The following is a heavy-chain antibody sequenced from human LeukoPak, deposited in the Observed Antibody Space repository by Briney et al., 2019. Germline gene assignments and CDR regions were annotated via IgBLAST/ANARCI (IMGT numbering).Heavy chain of an antibody. Sequence: SETLSLTCTVSGGSISSYYWSWIRQPAGKGLEWIGRIYASGSTNYNPSLKSRVTISVDTSKNQFSLKLSSVTAADTAVYYCARAEDVEYSSSSKVGLDYWGQGTLVTVSS. D-gene: IGHD6-6*01. J-gene: IGHJ4*02. V-gene: IGHV4-4*07. CDR3: ARAEDVEYSSSSKVGLDY. CDR2: IYASGST. CDR1: GGSISSYY.